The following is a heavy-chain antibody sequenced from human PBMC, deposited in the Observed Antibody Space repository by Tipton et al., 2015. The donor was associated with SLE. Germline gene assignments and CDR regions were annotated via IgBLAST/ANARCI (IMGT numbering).Heavy chain of an antibody. V-gene: IGHV4-39*07. CDR1: GDSISSSTYI. Sequence: TLSLTCTVSGDSISSSTYIWGWIRQPPGKGLEWIGSIYHNGNTYYNPSLKSRATVSVDTSKNQFSLKLSSVTAADTAVYFCARGPGYRMIYWGQGALVSVSA. CDR2: IYHNGNT. CDR3: ARGPGYRMIY. J-gene: IGHJ4*02. D-gene: IGHD5-18*01.